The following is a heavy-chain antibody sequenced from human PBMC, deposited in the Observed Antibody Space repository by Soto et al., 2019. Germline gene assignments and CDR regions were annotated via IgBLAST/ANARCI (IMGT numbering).Heavy chain of an antibody. CDR1: GFTFSHYA. V-gene: IGHV3-30*18. Sequence: QVQLVESGGGVVQPGRSLRLSCAASGFTFSHYAMHWVRQAPGKGLEWVALMSYDGSIEYYADSVKGRFTISRDNSKTTLYLQMNSLRAEDTAVYYCAKDGSHNFDYWGQGTLVTVSS. CDR3: AKDGSHNFDY. J-gene: IGHJ4*02. D-gene: IGHD1-26*01. CDR2: MSYDGSIE.